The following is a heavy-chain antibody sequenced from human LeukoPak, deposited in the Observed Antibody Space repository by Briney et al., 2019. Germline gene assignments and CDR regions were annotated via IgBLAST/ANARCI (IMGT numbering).Heavy chain of an antibody. CDR3: ARDMGPTVTTKTYYFDY. CDR1: GDSISSASYY. CDR2: AHTSGST. Sequence: SSETLSLTCTVSGDSISSASYYGSWIRQPAGKGLEWIGRAHTSGSTNYNPSLKSRVTMSVDTSKNQFSLKLSSVTAADTAIYYCARDMGPTVTTKTYYFDYWGQGTLVTVSS. V-gene: IGHV4-61*02. D-gene: IGHD4-17*01. J-gene: IGHJ4*02.